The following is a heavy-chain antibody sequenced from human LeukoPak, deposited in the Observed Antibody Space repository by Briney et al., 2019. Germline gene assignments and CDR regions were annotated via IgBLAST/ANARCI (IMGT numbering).Heavy chain of an antibody. D-gene: IGHD5-12*01. CDR3: ARDSGYEFDF. J-gene: IGHJ4*02. Sequence: PGGSLRLSCAASGFTFTSYRMNWVRQAPGKGLEWVSYIRGSDTTPYYADFVKGRFTISRDNAKNSVYLQMNSLRGEGTAVYYCARDSGYEFDFWGQGTLVTVSS. CDR2: IRGSDTTP. CDR1: GFTFTSYR. V-gene: IGHV3-48*03.